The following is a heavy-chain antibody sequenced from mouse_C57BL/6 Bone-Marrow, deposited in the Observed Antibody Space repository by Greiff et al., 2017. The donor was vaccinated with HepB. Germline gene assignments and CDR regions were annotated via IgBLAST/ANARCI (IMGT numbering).Heavy chain of an antibody. CDR2: IWRGGST. CDR3: ARNKGYGSYWYFDV. Sequence: VKLVESGPGLVQPSQSLSITCPVSGFSLTSYGVHWVRQAPGKGLEWLGVIWRGGSTDYNAAFISRLSISKDNSKSQVFFKMNSLQADDTAIYYCARNKGYGSYWYFDVWGTGTTVTVSS. V-gene: IGHV2-2*01. CDR1: GFSLTSYG. J-gene: IGHJ1*03. D-gene: IGHD1-1*01.